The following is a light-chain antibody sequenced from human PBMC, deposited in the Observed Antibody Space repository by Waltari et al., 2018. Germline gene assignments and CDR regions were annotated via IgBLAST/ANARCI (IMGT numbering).Light chain of an antibody. J-gene: IGLJ1*01. CDR2: QDS. CDR1: KLGDKY. V-gene: IGLV3-1*01. Sequence: SYELTQPPSVSVSPGQTASITCSGDKLGDKYAWWYQQKPGQSPVLVIYQDSKRPSGIPEGFSGSNSGNTATLTISGTQAMDEADYYCQAWDSRNYVFGTGTKVTVL. CDR3: QAWDSRNYV.